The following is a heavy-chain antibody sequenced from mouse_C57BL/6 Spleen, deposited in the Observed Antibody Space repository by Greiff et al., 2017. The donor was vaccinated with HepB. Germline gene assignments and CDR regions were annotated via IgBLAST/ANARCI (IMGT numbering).Heavy chain of an antibody. CDR1: GYSITSGYY. CDR3: ARDRDYSNLGYYAMDY. J-gene: IGHJ4*01. CDR2: ISYDGSN. Sequence: EVKLMESGPGLVKPSQSLSLTCSVTGYSITSGYYWNWIRQFPGNKLEWMGYISYDGSNNYNPSLKNRISITRDTSKNQFFLKLNSVTTEDTATYYCARDRDYSNLGYYAMDYWGQGTSVTVSS. D-gene: IGHD2-5*01. V-gene: IGHV3-6*01.